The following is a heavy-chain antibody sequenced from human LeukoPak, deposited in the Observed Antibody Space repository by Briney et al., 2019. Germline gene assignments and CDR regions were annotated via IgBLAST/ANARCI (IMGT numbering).Heavy chain of an antibody. J-gene: IGHJ4*02. CDR3: ARGNPAVYFDY. D-gene: IGHD6-13*01. CDR2: IYYSGST. Sequence: KPSETLSLTCAVYGGSFSGYYWSWIRQPPGKGLEWIGYIYYSGSTNYNPSLKSRVTISVDTSKNQFSLKLSSVTAADTAVYYCARGNPAVYFDYWGQGTLVTVSS. CDR1: GGSFSGYY. V-gene: IGHV4-59*01.